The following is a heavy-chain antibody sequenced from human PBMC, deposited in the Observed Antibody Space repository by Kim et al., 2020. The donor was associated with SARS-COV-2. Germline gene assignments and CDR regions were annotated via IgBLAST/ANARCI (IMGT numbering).Heavy chain of an antibody. CDR2: IIPIFGTA. V-gene: IGHV1-69*13. Sequence: SVKVSCKASGGTFSSYAISWVRQAPGQGLEWMGGIIPIFGTANYAQKFQGRVTITADESTSTAYMELSSLRSEDTAVYYCARVGPLVNCGGDCYSMGAFDIWGQGTMVTVSS. D-gene: IGHD2-21*02. CDR3: ARVGPLVNCGGDCYSMGAFDI. CDR1: GGTFSSYA. J-gene: IGHJ3*02.